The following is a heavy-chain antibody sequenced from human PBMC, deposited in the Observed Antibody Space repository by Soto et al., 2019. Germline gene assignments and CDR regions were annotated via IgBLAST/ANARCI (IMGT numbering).Heavy chain of an antibody. J-gene: IGHJ4*02. D-gene: IGHD6-19*01. CDR3: ARDGYSRGWYDVDY. CDR1: GFTFSSYG. V-gene: IGHV3-33*01. CDR2: IWYDGSNK. Sequence: QVQLVESGGGVVQPGRSLRLSCAASGFTFSSYGMHWVRQAPGKGLEWVAVIWYDGSNKYYADSVKGRFTISRDNSKKTLYLHMNSLRVENTAVYYCARDGYSRGWYDVDYWGQGTLVTVSS.